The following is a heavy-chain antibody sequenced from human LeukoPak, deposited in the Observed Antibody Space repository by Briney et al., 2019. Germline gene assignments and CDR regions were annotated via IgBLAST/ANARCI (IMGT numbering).Heavy chain of an antibody. CDR3: ARDGRHGDYFDY. CDR2: IVGSGTNT. J-gene: IGHJ4*02. Sequence: GGSLRLSCAASGFTFSTYGMTWVRQAPGKGLEWVSIIVGSGTNTYYADSVKGRFTISRDNSKNTLYLQMNSLRVEDTAVYYCARDGRHGDYFDYWGQGTLVTVSS. V-gene: IGHV3-23*01. CDR1: GFTFSTYG. D-gene: IGHD4-17*01.